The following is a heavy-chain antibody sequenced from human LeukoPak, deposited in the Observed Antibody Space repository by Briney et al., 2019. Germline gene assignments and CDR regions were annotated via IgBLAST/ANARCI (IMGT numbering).Heavy chain of an antibody. J-gene: IGHJ5*02. D-gene: IGHD2-2*01. V-gene: IGHV3-23*01. CDR2: ISPSGDIR. Sequence: PGGSLRLSCAASGFSFRSHGMNWVRQAPGKGLEWVSGISPSGDIRYYADSVKGQFTISRDNSKNTLYLQMNSLRAEDTAAYYCAKQSTWDRGNWFDPWGQGTLVTVSS. CDR3: AKQSTWDRGNWFDP. CDR1: GFSFRSHG.